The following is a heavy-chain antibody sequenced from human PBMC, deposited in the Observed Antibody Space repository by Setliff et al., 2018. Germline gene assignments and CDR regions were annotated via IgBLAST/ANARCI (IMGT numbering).Heavy chain of an antibody. D-gene: IGHD3-3*01. CDR2: ISVSGSYL. J-gene: IGHJ5*02. CDR1: GFSFSDYY. V-gene: IGHV3-11*06. CDR3: ARDVFDFRTGQAGP. Sequence: GGSLRLSCTASGFSFSDYYMSWIRQAPGKGLEWVSYISVSGSYLDYADSVKGRFTISRDNAKNSLYLQMNSLRVEDTAVYYCARDVFDFRTGQAGPWGQGTLVTVSS.